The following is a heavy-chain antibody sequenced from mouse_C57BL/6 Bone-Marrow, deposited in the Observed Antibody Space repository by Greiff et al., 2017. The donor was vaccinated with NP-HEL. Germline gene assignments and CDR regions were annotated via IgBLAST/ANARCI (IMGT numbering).Heavy chain of an antibody. CDR1: GFNIKDYY. V-gene: IGHV14-1*01. Sequence: VQLQQSGAELVRPGASVKLSCTASGFNIKDYYMHWVKQRPEQGLEWIGRIDPEDGDTEYAPKFQGKATMSADTSSNTAYLQLSSLTSEDTAVYYCTRGMVTTGYYFDYWGQGTTLTVSS. D-gene: IGHD2-2*01. CDR3: TRGMVTTGYYFDY. J-gene: IGHJ2*01. CDR2: IDPEDGDT.